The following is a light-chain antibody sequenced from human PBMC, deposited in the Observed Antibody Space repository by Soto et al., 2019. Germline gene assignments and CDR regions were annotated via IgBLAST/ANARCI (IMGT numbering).Light chain of an antibody. V-gene: IGKV1-9*01. Sequence: DIQLTQSPSFLSASVGDRVTITCRASQGISSYLAWYQQKPGKAPKLLIYASSTLQSGVPSSFSGSGSGTEFTLPISSLQPEDFATYYCQQLKAFGQGTRLEIK. CDR1: QGISSY. CDR2: ASS. CDR3: QQLKA. J-gene: IGKJ5*01.